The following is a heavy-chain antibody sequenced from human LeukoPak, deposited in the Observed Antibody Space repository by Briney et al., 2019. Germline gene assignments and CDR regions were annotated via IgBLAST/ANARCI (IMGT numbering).Heavy chain of an antibody. CDR1: GYTFTSYG. V-gene: IGHV1-18*01. CDR2: VSAYNHNT. Sequence: GASVKVSCKASGYTFTSYGISWVRQAPGQGLEWMGWVSAYNHNTNYAQNLQGRVTMTTDTSTSTAYMELRSLGSNDTAVYYCARGAVEMATIISGYDAFDIWGQGTMVTVSS. J-gene: IGHJ3*02. CDR3: ARGAVEMATIISGYDAFDI. D-gene: IGHD5-24*01.